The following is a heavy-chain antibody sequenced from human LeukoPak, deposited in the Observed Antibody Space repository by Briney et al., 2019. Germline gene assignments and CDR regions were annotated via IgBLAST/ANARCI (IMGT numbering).Heavy chain of an antibody. V-gene: IGHV4-39*01. D-gene: IGHD6-19*01. CDR2: IYYSGTT. CDR1: GGSLSSGDYY. Sequence: SETLSLTCAVSGGSLSSGDYYWAWIRQPPGTGQQWIGSIYYSGTTYYNPFLKSRLTISRDTSKNQFSLKLSSVTTADTAVYYCARHASGWYTDWGQGTLVTVSS. CDR3: ARHASGWYTD. J-gene: IGHJ1*01.